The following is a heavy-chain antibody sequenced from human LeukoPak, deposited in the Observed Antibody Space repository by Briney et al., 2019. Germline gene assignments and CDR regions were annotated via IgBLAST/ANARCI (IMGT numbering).Heavy chain of an antibody. Sequence: AGGSLRLSRAASGLIVSSNYMTWVRQAPGKGLEWVSVIYSGGSIYYADSVKGRFTISRDNSRNTLYLQMNSLRAEDTAVYYCARDSRYYDSSGYPYYFDYWGQGTLVTVSS. J-gene: IGHJ4*02. CDR1: GLIVSSNY. V-gene: IGHV3-53*01. CDR2: IYSGGSI. D-gene: IGHD3-22*01. CDR3: ARDSRYYDSSGYPYYFDY.